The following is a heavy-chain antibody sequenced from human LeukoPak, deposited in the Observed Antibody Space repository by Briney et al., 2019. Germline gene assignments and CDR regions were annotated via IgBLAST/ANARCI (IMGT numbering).Heavy chain of an antibody. CDR3: ARSPRGSGSSTLLGVAFDV. J-gene: IGHJ3*01. V-gene: IGHV4-39*01. CDR1: GGSISTSDSY. D-gene: IGHD3-10*01. Sequence: PSETLSLTCIVFGGSISTSDSYGGWIRLAPGKGLEWIGTIYYSGTTYYNPSFKSRVTISVDTSKNQFSLRLTSVSAEDTAVYYCARSPRGSGSSTLLGVAFDVWGHGTKVTVSS. CDR2: IYYSGTT.